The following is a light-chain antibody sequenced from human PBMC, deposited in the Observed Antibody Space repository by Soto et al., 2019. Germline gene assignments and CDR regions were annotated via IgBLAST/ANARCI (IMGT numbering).Light chain of an antibody. CDR2: AAS. J-gene: IGKJ4*01. V-gene: IGKV1-27*01. CDR1: QGITNY. CDR3: QKYNSAPLT. Sequence: DIQMTQSPSSLSASVGDRVTITGRAGQGITNYLAWYQQKPGKVPKLLIYAASTLHSGVPSRFSGSGSGTDFTLTISSLQPEDVATYYCQKYNSAPLTFGGGTKVDIK.